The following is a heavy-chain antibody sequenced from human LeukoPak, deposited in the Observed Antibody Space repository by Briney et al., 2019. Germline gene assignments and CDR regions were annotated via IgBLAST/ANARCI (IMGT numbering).Heavy chain of an antibody. D-gene: IGHD2-8*01. CDR3: ARIPVCGGSEGMDG. CDR2: INPNTGGT. V-gene: IGHV1-2*02. CDR1: GYSFTDFY. Sequence: ASVKVSCKASGYSFTDFYIHWVRQAPGQGLEWMGWINPNTGGTRHAQKFQDRGTMTRDTSTNTAYMELSRLGSDDAANYYCARIPVCGGSEGMDGWGQGTTVSVSS. J-gene: IGHJ6*02.